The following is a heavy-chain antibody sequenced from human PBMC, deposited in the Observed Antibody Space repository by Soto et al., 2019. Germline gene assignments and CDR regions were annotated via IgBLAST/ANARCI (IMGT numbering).Heavy chain of an antibody. V-gene: IGHV1-18*01. CDR2: ISAYNVNT. CDR1: GYTFTTYD. CDR3: SRVIGYYYHMDV. Sequence: QVQLVQSGGEVKKPGASVKVSCKASGYTFTTYDLSWVRQAPGQGLEWMGWISAYNVNTHYAQDLQGRATMPTDTSTSTAYMELGSLRSDDTAVYYCSRVIGYYYHMDVWGQGTTVTVSS. D-gene: IGHD3-22*01. J-gene: IGHJ6*02.